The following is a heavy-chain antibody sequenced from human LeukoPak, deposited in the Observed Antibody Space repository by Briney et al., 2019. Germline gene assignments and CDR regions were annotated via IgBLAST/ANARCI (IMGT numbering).Heavy chain of an antibody. CDR2: TYPGDSDT. CDR1: GYSFTSYW. D-gene: IGHD5-24*01. J-gene: IGHJ1*01. V-gene: IGHV5-51*01. CDR3: ARRDGYNNEYFQH. Sequence: GESLKISCKGSGYSFTSYWISWVRQMPGKGLEWMGITYPGDSDTRYSPSFQGQVTISADKSISTAYLQWSSLKASDTAMYYCARRDGYNNEYFQHWGQGTLVTVSS.